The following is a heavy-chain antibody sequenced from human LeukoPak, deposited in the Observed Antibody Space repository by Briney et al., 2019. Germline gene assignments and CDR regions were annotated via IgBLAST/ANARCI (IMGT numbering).Heavy chain of an antibody. V-gene: IGHV3-23*01. CDR1: GFTFSSYA. J-gene: IGHJ4*02. CDR2: ISGSGGST. D-gene: IGHD3-22*01. CDR3: AKMGMSAYDSSGHNQYYFDY. Sequence: GGSLRLTCAASGFTFSSYAMSWVRQAPGKGLEWVSAISGSGGSTYYADSVKGRFTISRDNSKNTLYLQMNSLRAEDTAVYYCAKMGMSAYDSSGHNQYYFDYWGQGTLVTVSS.